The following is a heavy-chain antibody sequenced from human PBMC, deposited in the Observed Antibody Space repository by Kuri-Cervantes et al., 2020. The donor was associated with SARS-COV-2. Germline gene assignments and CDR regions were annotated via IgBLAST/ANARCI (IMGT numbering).Heavy chain of an antibody. J-gene: IGHJ3*02. D-gene: IGHD2/OR15-2a*01. CDR1: GFTFSSYA. CDR2: ISGSGGST. CDR3: ARARYNSAFDI. V-gene: IGHV3-23*01. Sequence: GESLKISCAASGFTFSSYAMSWVRQAPGKGLEWVSAISGSGGSTYYADSVKGRFTISRDNSKNTLYLQMNSLRAEDTAVYYCARARYNSAFDIWGQGTMVTVSS.